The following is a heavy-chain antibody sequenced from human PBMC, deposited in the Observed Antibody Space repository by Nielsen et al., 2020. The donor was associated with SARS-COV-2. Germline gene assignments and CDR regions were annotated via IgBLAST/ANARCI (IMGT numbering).Heavy chain of an antibody. J-gene: IGHJ3*02. CDR1: GYTFTSYY. CDR2: INPSGGGT. D-gene: IGHD2-2*01. V-gene: IGHV1-46*01. CDR3: ARHLNIVVVPAAMEGNDAFDI. Sequence: ASVKVSCKASGYTFTSYYMHWVRQAPGQGLEWMGIINPSGGGTSYAQKFQGRVTMTRDTSTSTVYMELSSLRSEDTAVYYCARHLNIVVVPAAMEGNDAFDIWGQGTMVTVSS.